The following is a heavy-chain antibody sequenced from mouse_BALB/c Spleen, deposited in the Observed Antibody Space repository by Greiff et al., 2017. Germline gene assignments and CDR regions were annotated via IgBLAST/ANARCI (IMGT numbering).Heavy chain of an antibody. J-gene: IGHJ1*01. CDR3: ARPGGNYDWYFDV. CDR1: GFTFSSYA. D-gene: IGHD2-1*01. Sequence: EVHLVESGGGLVKPGGSLKLSCAASGFTFSSYAMSWVRQTPEKRLEWVATISSGGSYTYYPDSVKGRFTISRDNAKNTLYLQMSSLRSEDTAMYYCARPGGNYDWYFDVWGAGTTVTVSS. CDR2: ISSGGSYT. V-gene: IGHV5-9-3*01.